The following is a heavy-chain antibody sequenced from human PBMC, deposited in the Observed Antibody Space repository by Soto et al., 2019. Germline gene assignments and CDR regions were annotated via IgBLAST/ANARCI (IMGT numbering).Heavy chain of an antibody. CDR1: GFTFSSYG. J-gene: IGHJ6*02. D-gene: IGHD6-19*01. V-gene: IGHV3-33*01. Sequence: GGSLRLSCAASGFTFSSYGMHWVRQAPGKGLEWVAVIWYDGSNKYYADSVKGRFTISRDNSKNTLYLQMNSLRAEDTAVYYCARDQVVWLVLQYGMDVWGQGTTVTVSS. CDR3: ARDQVVWLVLQYGMDV. CDR2: IWYDGSNK.